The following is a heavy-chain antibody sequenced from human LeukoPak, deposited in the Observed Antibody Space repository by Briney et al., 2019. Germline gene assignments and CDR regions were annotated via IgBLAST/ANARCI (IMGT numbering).Heavy chain of an antibody. CDR2: IYHSGST. J-gene: IGHJ3*02. Sequence: SETLSLTCTVSGYSFSSGYYWGWIRQPPGRGLEWIGSIYHSGSTYYNPSLKSRVTISVDTSKNQFSLKLSSVTAADTAVYYCAGDYGGNSNDAFDIWGQGTMVTVSS. V-gene: IGHV4-38-2*02. CDR3: AGDYGGNSNDAFDI. CDR1: GYSFSSGYY. D-gene: IGHD4-23*01.